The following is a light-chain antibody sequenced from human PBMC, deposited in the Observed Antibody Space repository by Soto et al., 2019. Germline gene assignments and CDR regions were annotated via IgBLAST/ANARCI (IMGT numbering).Light chain of an antibody. CDR3: QQYNSYSPT. CDR1: QSISVW. Sequence: DIQMTQSPSTLSASVGDRVTITCRASQSISVWLAWYQQKAGKAPNLLIYKASRLESGVPSRFSGSGSETEFTLTISGLQPGDSETYYFQQYNSYSPTFGQGTKVEVK. CDR2: KAS. J-gene: IGKJ1*01. V-gene: IGKV1-5*03.